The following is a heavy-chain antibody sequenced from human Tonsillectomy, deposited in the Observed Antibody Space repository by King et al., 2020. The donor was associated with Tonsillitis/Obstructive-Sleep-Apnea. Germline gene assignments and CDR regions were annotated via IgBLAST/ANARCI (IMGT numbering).Heavy chain of an antibody. D-gene: IGHD5-18*01. CDR3: AHRPGQLWSSFVSDY. Sequence: ITLKESGPTLVKPTQTLTLTCTFSGFSLSTSGVGVGWIRQPPGKALEWLALIYWDDDKRYSPSLKSRLTITKDTSKNQVVLTMTNMDPVDTATYYCAHRPGQLWSSFVSDYWGQGTLVTVSS. J-gene: IGHJ4*02. V-gene: IGHV2-5*02. CDR2: IYWDDDK. CDR1: GFSLSTSGVG.